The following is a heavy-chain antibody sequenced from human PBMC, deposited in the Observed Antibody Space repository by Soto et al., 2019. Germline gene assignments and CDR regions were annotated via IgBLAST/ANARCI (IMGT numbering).Heavy chain of an antibody. CDR1: GGTFSSYA. CDR3: ARGYVAARRTNYYYYYGMDV. D-gene: IGHD6-6*01. J-gene: IGHJ6*02. CDR2: IIPIFGKA. V-gene: IGHV1-69*13. Sequence: SVKVSCKASGGTFSSYAISWVRPAPGQGLEGMGGIIPIFGKANYAQKFQGRVTITADESTSTAYMELSSLRSEDTAVYYCARGYVAARRTNYYYYYGMDVWGQ.